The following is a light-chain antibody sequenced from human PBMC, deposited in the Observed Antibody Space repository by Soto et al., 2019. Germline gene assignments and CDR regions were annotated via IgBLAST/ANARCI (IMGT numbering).Light chain of an antibody. J-gene: IGKJ3*01. V-gene: IGKV3-20*01. CDR2: GAS. Sequence: PGVRATLSCRASQSVTSNYLAWYQQKPGQAPRLIIYGASSRATGIPDRFSGSGSGTDFTLTISRLEPEDFAVYCCQQYGVSPVFGPGTKVDIK. CDR3: QQYGVSPV. CDR1: QSVTSNY.